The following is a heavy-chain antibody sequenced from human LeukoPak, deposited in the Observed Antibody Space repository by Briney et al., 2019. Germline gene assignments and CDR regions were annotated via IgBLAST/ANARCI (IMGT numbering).Heavy chain of an antibody. Sequence: SGGSLRLSCAASGFTVSSNYMSWVRQAPGKGLEWVSVIYSGGSTYYADSVKGRFTISRDNSKNTLYLQMNSLRAEDTAVYYCASTYSGYEDYWGQGTLVTVSS. CDR2: IYSGGST. CDR3: ASTYSGYEDY. J-gene: IGHJ4*02. D-gene: IGHD5-12*01. CDR1: GFTVSSNY. V-gene: IGHV3-53*05.